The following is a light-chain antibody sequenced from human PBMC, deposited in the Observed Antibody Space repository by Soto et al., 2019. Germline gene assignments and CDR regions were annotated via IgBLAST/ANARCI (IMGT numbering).Light chain of an antibody. J-gene: IGLJ1*01. CDR2: DVS. V-gene: IGLV2-14*03. CDR1: SSEVGGYNY. CDR3: CSYTTSNTRQIV. Sequence: QSALTQPASVSGSPGQSITISCTGNSSEVGGYNYVSWYQHHPGKAPKLMIYDVSNRPSGVSNRFSGSKSGNTASLTISGLYPEDEADYHCCSYTTSNTRQIVFGTGTKVTVL.